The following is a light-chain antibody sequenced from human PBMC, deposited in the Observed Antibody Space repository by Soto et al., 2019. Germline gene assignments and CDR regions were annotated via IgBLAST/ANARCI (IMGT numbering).Light chain of an antibody. Sequence: DIQMTQSPSSLSASVGDRVTITCRASQSISSYLNWYQQKPGKAPKLLIYAASSLQSGVPSRFSGSGSGTDFTLTFSSLQPEDFATYYCQQSYSTPPGFGQGTKVEIK. CDR1: QSISSY. CDR3: QQSYSTPPG. V-gene: IGKV1-39*01. J-gene: IGKJ1*01. CDR2: AAS.